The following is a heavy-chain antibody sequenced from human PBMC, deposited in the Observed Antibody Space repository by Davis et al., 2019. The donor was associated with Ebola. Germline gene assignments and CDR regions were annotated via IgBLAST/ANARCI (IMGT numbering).Heavy chain of an antibody. V-gene: IGHV1-8*02. J-gene: IGHJ4*02. D-gene: IGHD6-19*01. CDR3: ATGQFASGWYALDH. Sequence: AASVKVSCKASGYTFTSYAMHWVRQAPGQGLEWMGWMNPNSGNTGYAQKFQGRVTMTRNTSISTAYMELSSLRSEDTAVYYCATGQFASGWYALDHWGQGTLLTVSS. CDR1: GYTFTSYA. CDR2: MNPNSGNT.